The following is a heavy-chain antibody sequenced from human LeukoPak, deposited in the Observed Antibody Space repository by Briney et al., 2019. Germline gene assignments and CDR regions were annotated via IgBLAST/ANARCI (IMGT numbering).Heavy chain of an antibody. Sequence: SSVKVSCKASVYTFTGYYMHWVRQAPGQGLEWMGWINPNSGGTNYAQKFQGRVTMTRDTSISTAYMELSRLRSDDTAVYYCARGPMVRGVNYGKGVWFDPWGQGTLVTVSS. J-gene: IGHJ5*02. CDR3: ARGPMVRGVNYGKGVWFDP. D-gene: IGHD3-10*01. V-gene: IGHV1-2*02. CDR1: VYTFTGYY. CDR2: INPNSGGT.